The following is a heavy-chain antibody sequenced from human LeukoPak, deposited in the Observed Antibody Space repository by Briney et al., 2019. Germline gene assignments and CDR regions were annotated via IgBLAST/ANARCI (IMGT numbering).Heavy chain of an antibody. V-gene: IGHV4-4*09. D-gene: IGHD1-26*01. CDR3: ARHGRTPTPDRVGVGARNNWFDP. CDR2: IYTSGST. Sequence: SETLSLTCPVPGGSISSYDWSWIRQPPGKGLEWIRYIYTSGSTNYNPSLKSRVTISVDTSKNTFSLKLSSVTAADTAVYYCARHGRTPTPDRVGVGARNNWFDPWGQGTLVTVSS. J-gene: IGHJ5*02. CDR1: GGSISSYD.